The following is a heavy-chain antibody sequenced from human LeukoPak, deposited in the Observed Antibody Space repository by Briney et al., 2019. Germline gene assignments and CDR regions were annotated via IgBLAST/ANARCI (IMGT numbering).Heavy chain of an antibody. CDR2: IYYSGGT. J-gene: IGHJ4*02. D-gene: IGHD3-10*01. Sequence: SQTLSLTCTVSGGSISSGGYYWSWIRQHPGKGLEWIGYIYYSGGTYYNPSLKSRVTISVDTSKNQFSLKLSSVTAADTAVYYYARDILDYYGSGRVRGRYFDYWGQGTLVTVSS. CDR3: ARDILDYYGSGRVRGRYFDY. V-gene: IGHV4-31*03. CDR1: GGSISSGGYY.